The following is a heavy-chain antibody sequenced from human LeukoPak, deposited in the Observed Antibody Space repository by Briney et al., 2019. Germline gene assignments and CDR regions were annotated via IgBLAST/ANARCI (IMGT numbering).Heavy chain of an antibody. V-gene: IGHV4-30-2*01. J-gene: IGHJ2*01. D-gene: IGHD4-17*01. CDR1: GGSISSGGYY. CDR2: IYHSGST. CDR3: AREYGDSVYFDL. Sequence: SQTLSLTCTVSGGSISSGGYYWSWIRQPPGKGLEWIGYIYHSGSTNYNPSLKSRVTISVDTSKNQFSLKLSSVTAADTAVYYCAREYGDSVYFDLWGRGTLVTVSS.